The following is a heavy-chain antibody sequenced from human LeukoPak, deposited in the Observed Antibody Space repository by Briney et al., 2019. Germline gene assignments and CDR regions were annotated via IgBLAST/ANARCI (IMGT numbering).Heavy chain of an antibody. J-gene: IGHJ4*02. V-gene: IGHV1-8*01. D-gene: IGHD2-15*01. CDR1: GYTFTSYD. CDR3: ARGAFRYCSGGSCYSDY. CDR2: MNPNSGNT. Sequence: ASVKVSCKASGYTFTSYDINWVRQAPGQGLEWMGWMNPNSGNTGYAQKFQGRVTMTRNTSISTAYMELISLRSEDTAVYYCARGAFRYCSGGSCYSDYWGQGTLVTVSS.